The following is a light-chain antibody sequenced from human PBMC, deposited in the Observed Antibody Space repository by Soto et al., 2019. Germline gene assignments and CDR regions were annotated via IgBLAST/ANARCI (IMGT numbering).Light chain of an antibody. CDR2: SNN. CDR1: SSNIGTNP. CDR3: AAWDDSLNGWV. V-gene: IGLV1-44*01. J-gene: IGLJ3*02. Sequence: QSVLTQSPSASGTPGQRVTISCSGSSSNIGTNPVNWYQQLPGTAPKVLMYSNNQRPSGVPDRFSGSKSGTSGSLVISGLQSEDEANYYCAAWDDSLNGWVFGGGTKLTVL.